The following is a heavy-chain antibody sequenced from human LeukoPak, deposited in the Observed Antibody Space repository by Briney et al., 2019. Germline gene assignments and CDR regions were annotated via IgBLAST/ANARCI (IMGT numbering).Heavy chain of an antibody. CDR1: GYTFSTYG. CDR2: ISTYNGNT. V-gene: IGHV1-18*01. Sequence: GASVKVSCKASGYTFSTYGISWVRQAPGQGLEWMGWISTYNGNTNYAQKFQDRVTMTTDTSTSTAYMELRSLRSDDTAVYYCAKDHLETRTVATQQYNWFDPWGQGTLVTVSS. CDR3: AKDHLETRTVATQQYNWFDP. D-gene: IGHD5-12*01. J-gene: IGHJ5*02.